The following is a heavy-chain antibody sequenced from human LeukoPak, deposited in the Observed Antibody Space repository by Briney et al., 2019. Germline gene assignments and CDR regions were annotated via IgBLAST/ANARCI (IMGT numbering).Heavy chain of an antibody. CDR1: GFIFASYS. CDR3: ARTVSSGWYGVDY. V-gene: IGHV3-21*01. CDR2: ISSSSSYI. Sequence: GGSLSLSCEASGFIFASYSMNWVRQAPGKGLEWVSSISSSSSYIYYADSVKGRFTISRDNAKNSLYLQMNSLRAEDTAVYYCARTVSSGWYGVDYWGQGTLVTVSS. D-gene: IGHD6-19*01. J-gene: IGHJ4*02.